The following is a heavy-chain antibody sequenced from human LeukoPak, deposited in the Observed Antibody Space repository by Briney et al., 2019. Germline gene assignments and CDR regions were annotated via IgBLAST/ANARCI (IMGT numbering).Heavy chain of an antibody. CDR3: ARHEGVVHPRAEYHYYYYYGMDV. V-gene: IGHV1-69*13. CDR1: GGTFSSYA. CDR2: IIPIFGTA. D-gene: IGHD3-3*01. J-gene: IGHJ6*02. Sequence: SVKVSCKASGGTFSSYAISWVRQAPGQGLEWMGGIIPIFGTANYAQKFQGRVTITADESTSTAYMELSSLRSEDTAVYYCARHEGVVHPRAEYHYYYYYGMDVWGQGTTVTVSS.